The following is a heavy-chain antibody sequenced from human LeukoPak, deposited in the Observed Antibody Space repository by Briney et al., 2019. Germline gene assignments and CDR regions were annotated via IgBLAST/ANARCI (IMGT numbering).Heavy chain of an antibody. CDR1: GFTFDDYA. Sequence: GGSLRLSCAASGFTFDDYAMHWVRQAPGKGLEWVSGISWNSGSIGYADSVKGRFTISKDNAKNSLYLQMNSLRAEDTALYYCAKDIEVRGSYCLVDYWGQGTLVTVSS. CDR3: AKDIEVRGSYCLVDY. J-gene: IGHJ4*02. D-gene: IGHD3-10*01. V-gene: IGHV3-9*01. CDR2: ISWNSGSI.